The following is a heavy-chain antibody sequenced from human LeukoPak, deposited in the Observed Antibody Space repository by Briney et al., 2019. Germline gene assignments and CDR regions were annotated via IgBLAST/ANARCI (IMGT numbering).Heavy chain of an antibody. J-gene: IGHJ4*02. CDR3: ASIAARPIEYYFDY. Sequence: PSETLSLTCTVSGGSISGSSYYWGWIRQPPGKGLEWIGSIYYSGSTYYNPSLKSRVTISVDTSKNQFSLKLNSVTATDTAVYYCASIAARPIEYYFDYWGQGTLVTVSS. CDR1: GGSISGSSYY. D-gene: IGHD6-6*01. CDR2: IYYSGST. V-gene: IGHV4-39*01.